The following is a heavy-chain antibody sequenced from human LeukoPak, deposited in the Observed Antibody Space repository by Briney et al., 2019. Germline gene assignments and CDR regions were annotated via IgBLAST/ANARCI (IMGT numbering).Heavy chain of an antibody. CDR1: GFGFSNYA. J-gene: IGHJ4*02. CDR2: ISGSGGST. Sequence: GGSLRLFCAASGFGFSNYAMNWVRQAPGKGLEWVSSISGSGGSTYYADSVKGRFTISRDNSRNTLSLQMNSLRVEDTAVYYCAKDLSNSHRYYFDYWGQGTLVTVSS. D-gene: IGHD5-18*01. CDR3: AKDLSNSHRYYFDY. V-gene: IGHV3-23*01.